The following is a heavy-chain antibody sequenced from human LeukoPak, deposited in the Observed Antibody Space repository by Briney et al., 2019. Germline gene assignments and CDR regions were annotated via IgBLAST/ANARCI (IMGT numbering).Heavy chain of an antibody. CDR2: IIPIFGIA. D-gene: IGHD3-22*01. CDR3: AREMYYYDSSGYYSFDY. Sequence: SVNVSFKASGGTFSSYAISWVRQAPGQGLEWMGRIIPIFGIANYAQKFQGRVTITADKSTSTAYMELSSLRSEDTAVYYCAREMYYYDSSGYYSFDYWGQGTLVTVSS. CDR1: GGTFSSYA. J-gene: IGHJ4*02. V-gene: IGHV1-69*04.